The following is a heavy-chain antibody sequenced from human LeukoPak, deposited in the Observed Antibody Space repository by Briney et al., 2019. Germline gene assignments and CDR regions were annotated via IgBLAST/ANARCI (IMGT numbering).Heavy chain of an antibody. CDR3: AKDSAAAGNFDY. J-gene: IGHJ4*02. CDR2: ISGSGGST. V-gene: IGHV3-23*01. D-gene: IGHD6-13*01. CDR1: GFTFSSYA. Sequence: PGGSLRLSCAASGFTFSSYAMSWVRQAPGKGLEWVSAISGSGGSTYYADSVKGRFTISRDNSKNTLYLQTNSLRAEDTAVYYCAKDSAAAGNFDYWGQGTLVTVSS.